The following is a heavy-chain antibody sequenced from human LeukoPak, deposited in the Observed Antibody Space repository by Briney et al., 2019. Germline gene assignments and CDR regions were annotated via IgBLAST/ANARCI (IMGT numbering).Heavy chain of an antibody. J-gene: IGHJ3*02. CDR3: ARDRSLNAYDAFDI. CDR2: ISSSSSYI. CDR1: GFTFSSYS. V-gene: IGHV3-21*01. Sequence: GGSLRLSCAASGFTFSSYSMNWVRQAPGKGLEWVSSISSSSSYIYYADSVKGRFTISRDTAKNSLYLQMNSLRAEDTAVYYCARDRSLNAYDAFDIWGQGTMVTVSS.